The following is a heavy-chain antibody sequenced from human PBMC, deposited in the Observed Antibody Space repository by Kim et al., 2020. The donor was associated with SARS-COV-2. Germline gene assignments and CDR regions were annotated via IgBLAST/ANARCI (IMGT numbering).Heavy chain of an antibody. V-gene: IGHV3-30*18. J-gene: IGHJ6*01. CDR3: AKDRGIQLWSYYYDGMDV. Sequence: GGSLRLSCAASGFTFSSYGMHWVRQAPGKGLEWVAVISYDGSNKYYADSVKGRFTISRDNSKNTLYLQMNSLRAEDTAVYYCAKDRGIQLWSYYYDGMDVCGQGTTVTVPS. CDR2: ISYDGSNK. D-gene: IGHD5-18*01. CDR1: GFTFSSYG.